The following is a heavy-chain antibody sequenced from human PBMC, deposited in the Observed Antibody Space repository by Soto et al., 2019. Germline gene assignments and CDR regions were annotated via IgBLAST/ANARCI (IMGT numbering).Heavy chain of an antibody. CDR3: ARGPRTIFGVPTGRYYYYYMDV. CDR2: IYYSGST. D-gene: IGHD3-3*01. V-gene: IGHV4-59*01. CDR1: GGSISSYY. Sequence: SETLSLTCTVSGGSISSYYWSWIRQPPGKGLEWIGYIYYSGSTNYNPSLKSRVTISVDTSKNQFSLKLSSVTAADTAVYYCARGPRTIFGVPTGRYYYYYMDVWGKGTTVTVSS. J-gene: IGHJ6*03.